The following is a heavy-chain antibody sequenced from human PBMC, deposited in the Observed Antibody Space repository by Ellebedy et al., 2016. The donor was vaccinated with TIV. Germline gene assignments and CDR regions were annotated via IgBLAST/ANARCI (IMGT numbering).Heavy chain of an antibody. D-gene: IGHD2-8*01. J-gene: IGHJ4*02. CDR3: AKFPGYCTNGVCYTRFFDY. CDR2: ISYDGSEV. V-gene: IGHV3-30*18. Sequence: GESLKISCAASGFTFSSYGLHWVRQAPGRGLEWVAFISYDGSEVYYADSVKGRFTISRDNSKDTLYLQMNSLRAEDTALYYCAKFPGYCTNGVCYTRFFDYWGQGTLVTVSS. CDR1: GFTFSSYG.